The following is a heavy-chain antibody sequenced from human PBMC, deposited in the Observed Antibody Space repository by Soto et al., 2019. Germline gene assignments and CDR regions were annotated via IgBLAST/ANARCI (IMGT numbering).Heavy chain of an antibody. CDR3: ARLMTAAGIEYGMDV. D-gene: IGHD6-13*01. CDR2: IYPGDSDT. J-gene: IGHJ6*02. V-gene: IGHV5-51*01. CDR1: GYSFTSYW. Sequence: GDSLKISCKGSGYSFTSYWIGWVRQMPGKGLEWMGIIYPGDSDTRYSPSFQGQVTIPADKSISTAYLQWSSLKASDTAMYYCARLMTAAGIEYGMDVWGQGTTVTVSS.